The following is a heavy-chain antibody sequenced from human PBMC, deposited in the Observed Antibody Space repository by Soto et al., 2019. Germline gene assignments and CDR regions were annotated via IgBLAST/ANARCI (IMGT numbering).Heavy chain of an antibody. CDR2: INPNSGGT. CDR1: GYTFTGYY. V-gene: IGHV1-2*04. D-gene: IGHD3-10*01. Sequence: QVQLVQSGAEVKKPGASVKVSCKASGYTFTGYYMRWVRQAPGQGLEWMGWINPNSGGTNYAQKFQSWGTMTRDTPISTAYMELSRLRSDDTAVYYCARGGSLWFGELSAYYYGMDVWGQGTTVTVSS. CDR3: ARGGSLWFGELSAYYYGMDV. J-gene: IGHJ6*02.